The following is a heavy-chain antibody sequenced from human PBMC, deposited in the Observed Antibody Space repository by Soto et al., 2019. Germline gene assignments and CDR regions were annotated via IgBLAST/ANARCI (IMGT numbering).Heavy chain of an antibody. CDR3: AKDKGVFNWVTSYFHX. Sequence: WGSLRLSCAASGFTFSNYAMHWVRQAPGKGLEGVALTSDDGNNECYTDSVKGRFTISRDNSKNTLFLQMNSPRTEDTAVYYCAKDKGVFNWVTSYFHXWRQGALVTVSX. V-gene: IGHV3-30*18. CDR2: TSDDGNNE. J-gene: IGHJ4*02. D-gene: IGHD1-1*01. CDR1: GFTFSNYA.